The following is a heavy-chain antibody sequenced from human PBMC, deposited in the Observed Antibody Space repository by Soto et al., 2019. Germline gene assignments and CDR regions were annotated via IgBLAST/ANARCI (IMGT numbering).Heavy chain of an antibody. CDR1: GGSFSGYY. CDR2: INHSGST. J-gene: IGHJ4*02. D-gene: IGHD6-13*01. CDR3: ARGRRIAAAGRFDY. V-gene: IGHV4-34*01. Sequence: SETLSLTCAVYGGSFSGYYWSWIRQPPGKGLEWIGEINHSGSTNYNPSLKSRVTISVDTSKNQFSLKLSSVTAADTAVYYCARGRRIAAAGRFDYWGQGTLVTVSS.